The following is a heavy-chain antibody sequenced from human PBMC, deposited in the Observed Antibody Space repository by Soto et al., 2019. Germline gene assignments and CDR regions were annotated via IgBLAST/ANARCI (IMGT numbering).Heavy chain of an antibody. V-gene: IGHV3-48*02. Sequence: SLRLSCVASGFTFSSHSMNWVRQAPGKGLEWVSYISGGSKSIYYAASVKGRFTISRDNAKNSLYPEMNSLRDEDTAVYSCVRDSRRGYGMDVWGPGTTVTVSS. CDR3: VRDSRRGYGMDV. CDR2: ISGGSKSI. CDR1: GFTFSSHS. D-gene: IGHD3-10*01. J-gene: IGHJ6*02.